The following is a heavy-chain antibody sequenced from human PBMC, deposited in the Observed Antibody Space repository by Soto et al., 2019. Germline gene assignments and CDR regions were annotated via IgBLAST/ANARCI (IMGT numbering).Heavy chain of an antibody. D-gene: IGHD2-15*01. CDR3: ARLRGYCSGGSCYRAGYFDY. V-gene: IGHV4-39*01. CDR2: IYYSGST. J-gene: IGHJ4*02. Sequence: SETLSLTCTVSGGSISSSSYYWGWIRQPPGKGLEWIGSIYYSGSTYYNPSLKSRVTISVDTSKNQFSLKLSSVTAADTAVYYCARLRGYCSGGSCYRAGYFDYWGQGTLVTVSS. CDR1: GGSISSSSYY.